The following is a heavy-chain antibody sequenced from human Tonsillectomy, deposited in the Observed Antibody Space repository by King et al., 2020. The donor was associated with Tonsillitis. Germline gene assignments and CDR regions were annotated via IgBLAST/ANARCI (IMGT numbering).Heavy chain of an antibody. V-gene: IGHV3-33*05. D-gene: IGHD6-13*01. J-gene: IGHJ4*02. CDR3: ASTTHRIAAAGADYFDY. CDR1: GFTFSSYG. Sequence: VQLVESGGGVVQPGRSLRLSCAASGFTFSSYGMHWVRQAPGKGLEWVALISYDGSNKYYADSVKGRFTVSRDNSKNTLYLQMNCLAAADTAMYYCASTTHRIAAAGADYFDYWGQGTLVTVSS. CDR2: ISYDGSNK.